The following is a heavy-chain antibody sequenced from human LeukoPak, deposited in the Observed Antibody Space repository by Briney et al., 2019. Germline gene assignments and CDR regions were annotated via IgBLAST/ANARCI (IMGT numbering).Heavy chain of an antibody. J-gene: IGHJ6*02. CDR1: GYTFTSYG. V-gene: IGHV1-18*01. CDR2: ISAYNGNT. CDR3: ARDRPSHYDFWSGYSYYYGMDV. D-gene: IGHD3-3*01. Sequence: ASVKVSCKASGYTFTSYGIIWVRQAPGQGLEWMGWISAYNGNTNYAQKLQGRVTMTTDTSTSTAYMELRSLRSDDTAVYYCARDRPSHYDFWSGYSYYYGMDVWGQGTTVTVSS.